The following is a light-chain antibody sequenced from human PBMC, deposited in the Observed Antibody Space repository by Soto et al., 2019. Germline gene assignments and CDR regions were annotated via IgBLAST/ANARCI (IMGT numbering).Light chain of an antibody. CDR3: QQYYSSPFT. CDR2: WAS. J-gene: IGKJ3*01. Sequence: DIVMTQSPDSLALPLGERATINCKSSRSVLSSSNNKNFLAWYQQKPRQPPRLLIYWASTRESGVPDRFSGSGSGTDFTLTISSLQAEDVAVYYCQQYYSSPFTFGPGTKVEIK. CDR1: RSVLSSSNNKNF. V-gene: IGKV4-1*01.